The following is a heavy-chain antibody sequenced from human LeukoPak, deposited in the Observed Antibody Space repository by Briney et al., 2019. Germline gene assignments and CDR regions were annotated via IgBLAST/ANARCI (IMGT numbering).Heavy chain of an antibody. CDR1: GYSIISTYY. J-gene: IGHJ6*02. V-gene: IGHV4-38-2*02. CDR2: IYHSGSA. D-gene: IGHD3-10*01. Sequence: SETLSLTCTVSGYSIISTYYWGWIRQPPGKGLEWIGSIYHSGSAYYNPSLKSRVTISVDTSKNQFSLNLTSVTAADTAVYYCARDISRGVRGSVVWGQGTTVTVSS. CDR3: ARDISRGVRGSVV.